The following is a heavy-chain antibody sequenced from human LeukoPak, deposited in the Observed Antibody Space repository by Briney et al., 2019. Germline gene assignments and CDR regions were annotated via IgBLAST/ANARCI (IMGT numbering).Heavy chain of an antibody. CDR3: ARLKIRFLEWLPGFGY. D-gene: IGHD3-3*01. J-gene: IGHJ4*02. CDR2: IYCSGST. V-gene: IGHV4-39*01. Sequence: SETLSFTCSVSGGSISSSSYYWGWIRQPPGKGLEWSGSIYCSGSTYYNPSLKSRVTISVDTSKNQFSLKLSSVTAADTAVYYCARLKIRFLEWLPGFGYWGQGTLVTVSS. CDR1: GGSISSSSYY.